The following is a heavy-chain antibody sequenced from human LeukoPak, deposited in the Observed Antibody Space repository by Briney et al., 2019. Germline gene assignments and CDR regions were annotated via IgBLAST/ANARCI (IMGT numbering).Heavy chain of an antibody. CDR1: GGSISSGGYS. V-gene: IGHV4-30-2*01. CDR3: ASSDILTGYYSY. D-gene: IGHD3-9*01. J-gene: IGHJ4*02. Sequence: PSQTLSLTCAVSGGSISSGGYSWSWIRQPPGKGLEWIGYIYHSGSTYYNPSLKSRVTISVDRSKNQFSLTLSSVTAADTAVYYCASSDILTGYYSYWGQGTLVTVSS. CDR2: IYHSGST.